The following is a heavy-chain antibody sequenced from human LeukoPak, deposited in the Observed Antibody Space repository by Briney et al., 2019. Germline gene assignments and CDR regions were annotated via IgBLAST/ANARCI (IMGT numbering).Heavy chain of an antibody. J-gene: IGHJ4*02. V-gene: IGHV3-7*01. Sequence: GGSLRLSCAASGFTFSSYWMTWVRQAPGKGLEWVANIKQDGSEKNYVDSVKGRFTISRDNVKNLLYLQMNSLRAEETAVYYCVRGYRSAYDYWGQGTLVTVSS. D-gene: IGHD5-18*01. CDR3: VRGYRSAYDY. CDR1: GFTFSSYW. CDR2: IKQDGSEK.